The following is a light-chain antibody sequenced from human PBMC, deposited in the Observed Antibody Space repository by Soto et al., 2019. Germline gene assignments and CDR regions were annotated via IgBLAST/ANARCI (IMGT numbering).Light chain of an antibody. V-gene: IGKV3-15*01. Sequence: EIVMTQSPATLSVSPGDRATLSCRASQSVSSTLAWYQHTPGQAPRLLIYGASTRATGIPARFSGSESGTEFTLTSSSLQSEDVAVYCCQQNNRRWTFGQGTKVEMK. CDR1: QSVSST. CDR2: GAS. J-gene: IGKJ1*01. CDR3: QQNNRRWT.